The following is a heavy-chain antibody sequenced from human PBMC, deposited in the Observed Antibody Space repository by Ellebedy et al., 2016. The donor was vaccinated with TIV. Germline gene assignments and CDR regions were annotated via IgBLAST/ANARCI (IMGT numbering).Heavy chain of an antibody. CDR3: ARHRGSYHAPFDY. J-gene: IGHJ4*02. CDR1: GYSFTNYW. V-gene: IGHV5-51*01. CDR2: IYPGDSDT. D-gene: IGHD1-26*01. Sequence: GESLKISXKGSGYSFTNYWIGWVRQMPGKGLEWMGIIYPGDSDTRKSPSLQGQVTISADKSISTVYLQWSSLKASDTAMYYCARHRGSYHAPFDYWGQGTLVTVSS.